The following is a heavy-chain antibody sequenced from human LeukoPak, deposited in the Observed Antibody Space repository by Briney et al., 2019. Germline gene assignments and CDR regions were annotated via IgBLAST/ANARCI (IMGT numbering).Heavy chain of an antibody. V-gene: IGHV3-33*01. CDR3: ARDPSIAAAGTLIDY. CDR1: EFTFSSYG. Sequence: GRSLRLSCAASEFTFSSYGMHWVRQAPGKGLEWVAVIWYDGSNKYYADSVKGRFTISRDNSKNTLYLQMNSLRAEDTAVYYCARDPSIAAAGTLIDYWGQGTLVTVSS. J-gene: IGHJ4*02. D-gene: IGHD6-13*01. CDR2: IWYDGSNK.